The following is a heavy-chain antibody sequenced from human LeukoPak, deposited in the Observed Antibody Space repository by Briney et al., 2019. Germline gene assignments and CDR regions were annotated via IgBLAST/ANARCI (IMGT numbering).Heavy chain of an antibody. CDR1: GGSISSYY. CDR3: AREAVAGPPNGFDP. V-gene: IGHV4-4*07. J-gene: IGHJ5*02. CDR2: IYTSGSN. D-gene: IGHD6-19*01. Sequence: KPSETLSLTCTVSGGSISSYYWSWIRQPAGKGLEWIGRIYTSGSNNYNPSLKSRVPTSVETSKNQFSLKLSSVTAADTAVYYCAREAVAGPPNGFDPWGQGTLVTVSS.